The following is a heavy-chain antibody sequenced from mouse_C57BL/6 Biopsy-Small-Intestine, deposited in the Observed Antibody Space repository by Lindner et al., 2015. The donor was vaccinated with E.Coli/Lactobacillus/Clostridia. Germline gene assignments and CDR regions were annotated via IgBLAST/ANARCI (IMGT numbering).Heavy chain of an antibody. CDR3: AKNGNAMDY. V-gene: IGHV14-2*01. CDR2: IDPKDGET. Sequence: VQLQESGVELVRPGASVKLSCTASGFNIKDNLIHWVKQRPEQGLEWIGWIDPKDGETKYAPKFQDKATITTDTSSNTAYLQFSSLTSEDTAIYYCAKNGNAMDYWGQGTSVTVSS. CDR1: GFNIKDNL. J-gene: IGHJ4*01.